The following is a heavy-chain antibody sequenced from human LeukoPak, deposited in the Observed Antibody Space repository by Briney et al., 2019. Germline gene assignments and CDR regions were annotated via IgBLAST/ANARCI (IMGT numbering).Heavy chain of an antibody. J-gene: IGHJ5*02. CDR2: ISGYTGNT. V-gene: IGHV1-18*01. CDR1: GYDFSKYG. D-gene: IGHD6-6*01. CDR3: ARVRDFSRSPFDWFDP. Sequence: ASVKVSCKTSGYDFSKYGVSWVRQATGQGLEWMGWISGYTGNTNFAQKFQGRVTMTRDASISTAYMELSNLRSDDTAVYYCARVRDFSRSPFDWFDPWGQGTLVTVSS.